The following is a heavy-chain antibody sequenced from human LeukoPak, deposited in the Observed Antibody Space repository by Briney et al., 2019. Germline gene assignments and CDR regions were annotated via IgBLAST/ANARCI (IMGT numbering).Heavy chain of an antibody. CDR3: AREGNYYDSSGYSNNWFDS. J-gene: IGHJ5*01. Sequence: SETLSLTCTVSGGSISSYYWSWIRQPPGKGLEWIGYIYYSGSTNYNPSLKSRVTISVDTSKNQFSLKLSSVTAADTAVYYCAREGNYYDSSGYSNNWFDSWGQGTLVTVSS. D-gene: IGHD3-22*01. CDR2: IYYSGST. V-gene: IGHV4-59*01. CDR1: GGSISSYY.